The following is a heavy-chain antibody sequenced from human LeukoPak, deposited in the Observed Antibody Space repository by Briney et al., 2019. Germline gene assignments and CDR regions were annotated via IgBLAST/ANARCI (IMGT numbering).Heavy chain of an antibody. D-gene: IGHD3-10*01. CDR2: KKQDGSEK. J-gene: IGHJ4*02. CDR3: ARVKLWFGELSHFDY. Sequence: GGSLRLSCAVSGFTFSSYWMSWVRQAPGKGLERVANKKQDGSEKYYVDSVKGRFTISRDNAKNSLYLQMNSLRAEDTAVYYCARVKLWFGELSHFDYWGQGTLVTVSS. CDR1: GFTFSSYW. V-gene: IGHV3-7*01.